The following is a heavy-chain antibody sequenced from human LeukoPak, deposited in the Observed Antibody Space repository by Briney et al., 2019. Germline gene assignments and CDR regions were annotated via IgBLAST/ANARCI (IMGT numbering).Heavy chain of an antibody. Sequence: AGSMTLSSAASGFTLSSHGMHWVRQAPRKGLEWEAAIPSYGSHKYYADSMKGRFTISREKSKTPLYLQMNSPRAEDTAVYSCARSEYSYGYEGAFDIWGQGTMVTVSS. V-gene: IGHV3-30*03. CDR2: IPSYGSHK. CDR3: ARSEYSYGYEGAFDI. D-gene: IGHD5-18*01. CDR1: GFTLSSHG. J-gene: IGHJ3*02.